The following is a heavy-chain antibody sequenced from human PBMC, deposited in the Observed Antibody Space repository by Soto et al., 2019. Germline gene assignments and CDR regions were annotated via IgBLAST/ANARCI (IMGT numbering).Heavy chain of an antibody. V-gene: IGHV3-33*01. CDR3: ARDRQILTGYCLDY. Sequence: GGSMRLSCAASGFTFSSYGMHWVRQAPGKGLEWVAGIWYDGSNKYYADSVKGRFTISRDNSKDTLYLQMNSLRAEDTAVYYCARDRQILTGYCLDYWGQGALVTVSS. D-gene: IGHD3-9*01. CDR1: GFTFSSYG. J-gene: IGHJ4*02. CDR2: IWYDGSNK.